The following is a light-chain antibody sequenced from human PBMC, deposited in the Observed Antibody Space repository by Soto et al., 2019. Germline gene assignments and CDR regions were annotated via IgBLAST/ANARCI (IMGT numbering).Light chain of an antibody. CDR2: GAS. Sequence: EIVLTQSPGTLSLSPGERATLSCSASQSVSSSYLAWYQQKPGQSPRLLIYGASSRATGIPDRFSGSGSGTDFTLTISRLEPEYFAVYYCQQYGSSPNTFGQGTKLESK. CDR3: QQYGSSPNT. V-gene: IGKV3-20*01. CDR1: QSVSSSY. J-gene: IGKJ2*01.